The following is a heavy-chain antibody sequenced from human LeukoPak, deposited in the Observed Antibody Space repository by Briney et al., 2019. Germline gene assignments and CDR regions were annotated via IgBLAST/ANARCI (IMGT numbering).Heavy chain of an antibody. CDR2: ISYDGSNK. CDR3: ARGGKQQLVRAGFDY. D-gene: IGHD6-13*01. CDR1: GFTFSSYA. Sequence: GRSLRLSCAASGFTFSSYAMHWVRQAPGKGLEWVAVISYDGSNKYYADSVKGRLTISRDNSKNTLYLQMNSLRAEDTAVYYCARGGKQQLVRAGFDYWGQGTLVTVSS. J-gene: IGHJ4*02. V-gene: IGHV3-30*04.